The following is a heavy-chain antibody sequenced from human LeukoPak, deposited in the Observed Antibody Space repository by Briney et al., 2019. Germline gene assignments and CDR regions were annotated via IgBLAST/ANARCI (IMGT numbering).Heavy chain of an antibody. CDR2: FYTSGST. Sequence: PSETLSLTCTVSGGSISSYYWSWIRQPAGKGLEWIGRFYTSGSTNYNPSLKSRVTMSVDTSKNQFSLKLSSVTAADTAVYYCAREVSSSWYGEYFQHWGQGTLVTVSS. D-gene: IGHD6-13*01. V-gene: IGHV4-4*07. CDR3: AREVSSSWYGEYFQH. CDR1: GGSISSYY. J-gene: IGHJ1*01.